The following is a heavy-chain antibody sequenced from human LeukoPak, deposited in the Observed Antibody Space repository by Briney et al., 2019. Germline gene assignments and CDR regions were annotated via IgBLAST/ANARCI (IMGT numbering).Heavy chain of an antibody. CDR3: AKDLSSSWQIDY. CDR2: ITGSSDKT. V-gene: IGHV3-23*01. CDR1: GFTFSSYA. J-gene: IGHJ4*02. Sequence: GGSLRLSCAASGFTFSSYAMNWVRQAPGKGLEWVSGITGSSDKTFYADSVKGRFTIFRDSSKNTMYLQINSLRGEDSAIYYCAKDLSSSWQIDYWGQGTLVTVSS. D-gene: IGHD6-13*01.